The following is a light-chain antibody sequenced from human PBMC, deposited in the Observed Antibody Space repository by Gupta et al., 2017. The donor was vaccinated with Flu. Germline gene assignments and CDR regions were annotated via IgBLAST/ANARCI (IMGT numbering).Light chain of an antibody. CDR3: QQYYSTPPA. Sequence: NCKSSQSVLYSSNNKNYLAWYQQKPGQPPKLLIYWASTLESGVPDRFSGSGSGTDFTLTISSLQAEDVAVYYCQQYYSTPPAFGPGTKVDIK. V-gene: IGKV4-1*01. J-gene: IGKJ3*01. CDR1: QSVLYSSNNKNY. CDR2: WAS.